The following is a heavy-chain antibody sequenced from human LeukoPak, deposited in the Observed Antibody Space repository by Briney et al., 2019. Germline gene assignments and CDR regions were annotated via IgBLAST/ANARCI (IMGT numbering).Heavy chain of an antibody. J-gene: IGHJ6*03. Sequence: SETLSLTCTVSGGSISSSSYYWGWIRQPPGKGLEWIGSIYYSGSTYYNPSLKSRVTISVDTSKNQFSLKLSSVTAADTAVYYCARGSRVASRGGYYYYMDVWGKGTTVTVSS. CDR3: ARGSRVASRGGYYYYMDV. D-gene: IGHD2-21*01. CDR1: GGSISSSSYY. CDR2: IYYSGST. V-gene: IGHV4-39*07.